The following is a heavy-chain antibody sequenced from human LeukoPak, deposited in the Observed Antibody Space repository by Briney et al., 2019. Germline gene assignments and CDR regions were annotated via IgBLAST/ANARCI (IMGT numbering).Heavy chain of an antibody. J-gene: IGHJ4*02. CDR1: GFTFSSYG. D-gene: IGHD6-19*01. CDR3: AKESPIAVAAH. Sequence: EGSLRLSCAASGFTFSSYGMHWVRQAPGKGLEWVAVISYDGSNKYYADSVKGRFTISRDNSKNTLYLQMNSLRAEDTAVYYCAKESPIAVAAHWGQGTLVTVSS. V-gene: IGHV3-30*18. CDR2: ISYDGSNK.